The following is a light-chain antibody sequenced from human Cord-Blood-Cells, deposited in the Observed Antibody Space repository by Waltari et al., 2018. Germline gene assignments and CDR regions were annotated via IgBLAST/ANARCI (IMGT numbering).Light chain of an antibody. V-gene: IGLV3-10*01. CDR2: EDS. CDR3: YSTDSSGNHRV. J-gene: IGLJ3*02. CDR1: ALPKKY. Sequence: SYELTQPPSVSVSPGQTARITCSGDALPKKYAYWYLQKSGQAPVLVIYEDSKRPSGIPERFSGSSSETMATLTISGAQVEDEADYYCYSTDSSGNHRVFGGGTKLTVL.